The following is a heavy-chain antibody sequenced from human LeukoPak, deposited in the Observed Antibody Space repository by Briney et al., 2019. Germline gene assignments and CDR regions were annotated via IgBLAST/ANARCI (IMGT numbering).Heavy chain of an antibody. J-gene: IGHJ3*02. CDR3: ARMRSSYGDEAFDI. CDR1: GGSISSGGYY. Sequence: PSETLSLTCSVSGGSISSGGYYWSWIRQHPGKGLEWIGHIYYSGSTYYNPSLKSRVTISVDTFNIQFSLKLSSVTAADTAVYCCARMRSSYGDEAFDIWGQGTMVTVSS. V-gene: IGHV4-31*03. D-gene: IGHD5-18*01. CDR2: IYYSGST.